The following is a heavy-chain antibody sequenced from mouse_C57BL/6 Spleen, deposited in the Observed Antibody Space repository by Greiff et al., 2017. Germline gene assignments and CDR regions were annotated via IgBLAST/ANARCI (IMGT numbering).Heavy chain of an antibody. CDR2: IDPSDSYT. J-gene: IGHJ2*01. CDR1: GYTFTSYW. CDR3: ARGGAAQAPGY. V-gene: IGHV1-69*01. D-gene: IGHD3-2*02. Sequence: QVQLQQSGAELVMPGASVKLSCKASGYTFTSYWMHWVKQRPGQGLEWIGEIDPSDSYTNYNQKFKGKSTLTVDKSSSTAYMQLSSLTSEDSAVYYCARGGAAQAPGYWGQGTTLRVSS.